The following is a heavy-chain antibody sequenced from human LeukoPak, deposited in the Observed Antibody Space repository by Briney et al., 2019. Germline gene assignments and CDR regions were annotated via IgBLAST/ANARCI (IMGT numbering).Heavy chain of an antibody. J-gene: IGHJ3*01. CDR2: MSSDGGTT. V-gene: IGHV3-64*01. CDR1: GFTLRGYA. CDR3: TRSCSSSKCFAAFDF. D-gene: IGHD2-2*01. Sequence: GGSLRLSCAGSGFTLRGYAMHWVRQAAGKGLEYVSAMSSDGGTTYYANSVRGRFTISRDNSKSTLYLQMGSLRAEDMGVYYCTRSCSSSKCFAAFDFWGQGTMLTVSS.